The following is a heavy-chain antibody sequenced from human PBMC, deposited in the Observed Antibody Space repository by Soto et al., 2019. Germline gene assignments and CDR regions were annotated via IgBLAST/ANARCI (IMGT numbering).Heavy chain of an antibody. CDR2: IDWDDDK. J-gene: IGHJ4*02. CDR3: GRTPSPGSTYFDY. Sequence: SGPTLVNPTQTLTLTCTFSGFSLSTSGMCVSWIRQPPGKALEWLARIDWDDDKYYSTSLKTRLTISKDTSKNQVVLTMTNLEPVDTATYFCGRTPSPGSTYFDYWGQGTLVTVSS. CDR1: GFSLSTSGMC. D-gene: IGHD3-10*01. V-gene: IGHV2-70*11.